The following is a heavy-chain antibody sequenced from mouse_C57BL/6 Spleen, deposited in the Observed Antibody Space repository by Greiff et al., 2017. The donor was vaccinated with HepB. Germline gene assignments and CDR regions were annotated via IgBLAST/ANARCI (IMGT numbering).Heavy chain of an antibody. Sequence: EVQLQQSGAELVRPGASVKLSCTASGFNIKDYYMHWVKQRPEQGLEWIGRIDPEDGDTEYAPKFQGKATMTADTSSNTAYLQLSSLTSEDTAVYYCTTWQLRLRPFAYWGQGTLVTVSA. CDR1: GFNIKDYY. CDR3: TTWQLRLRPFAY. D-gene: IGHD3-2*02. CDR2: IDPEDGDT. J-gene: IGHJ3*01. V-gene: IGHV14-1*01.